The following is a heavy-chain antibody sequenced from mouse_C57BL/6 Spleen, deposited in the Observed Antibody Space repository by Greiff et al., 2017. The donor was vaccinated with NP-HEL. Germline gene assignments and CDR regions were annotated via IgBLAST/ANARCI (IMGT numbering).Heavy chain of an antibody. D-gene: IGHD2-1*01. V-gene: IGHV1-19*01. CDR2: INPYNGGT. J-gene: IGHJ4*01. CDR1: GYTFTDYY. Sequence: EVKLQESGPVLVKPGASVKMSCKASGYTFTDYYMNWVKQSHGKSLEWIGVINPYNGGTSYNQKFKGKATLTVDKSSSTAYMELNSLTSEDSAVYYCAYGNPYYYAMDYWGQGTSVTVSS. CDR3: AYGNPYYYAMDY.